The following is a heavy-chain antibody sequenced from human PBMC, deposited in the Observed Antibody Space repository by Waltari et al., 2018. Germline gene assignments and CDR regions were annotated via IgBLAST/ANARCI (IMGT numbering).Heavy chain of an antibody. J-gene: IGHJ3*02. D-gene: IGHD2-15*01. V-gene: IGHV1-69-2*01. CDR1: GYTFTDYY. CDR2: VDPEAAET. CDR3: ATDLILLKHRALGI. Sequence: EVQLVQSGAEVKKPGATVKISCKASGYTFTDYYMHWVQQAPGKGLEWMGRVDPEAAETICAEKCPGRVTITAYTSTNTDYMELSSLRSEDTAVYYCATDLILLKHRALGIWGQGTMVTVSS.